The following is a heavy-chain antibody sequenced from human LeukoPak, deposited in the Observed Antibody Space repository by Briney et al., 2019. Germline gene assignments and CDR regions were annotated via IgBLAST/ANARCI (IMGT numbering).Heavy chain of an antibody. CDR3: ARGKYSSGWYGDCDY. J-gene: IGHJ4*02. CDR2: INPNSGGT. Sequence: ASVKVSCKAFGYTFTGYYMHWVRQAPGQGLEWMGRINPNSGGTNYAQKFQGRVTMTRDTSISTAYMELSRLRSDDTAVYYCARGKYSSGWYGDCDYWGQGTLVTVSS. D-gene: IGHD6-19*01. CDR1: GYTFTGYY. V-gene: IGHV1-2*06.